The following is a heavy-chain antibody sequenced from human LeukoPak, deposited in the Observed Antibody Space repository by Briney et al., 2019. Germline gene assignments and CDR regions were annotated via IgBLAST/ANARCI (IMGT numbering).Heavy chain of an antibody. V-gene: IGHV4-39*02. J-gene: IGHJ4*02. D-gene: IGHD3-16*01. CDR3: ARYDSRGSASTRFDY. Sequence: SETLSLTCTVSGGSISSSNYYWGWIRQPPGKGLEWIGRIYGTGSTSYNPSLMNRVTMSVDTSKNHFSLKLTSVTAADTAVYYCARYDSRGSASTRFDYWGQGILVTISS. CDR1: GGSISSSNYY. CDR2: IYGTGST.